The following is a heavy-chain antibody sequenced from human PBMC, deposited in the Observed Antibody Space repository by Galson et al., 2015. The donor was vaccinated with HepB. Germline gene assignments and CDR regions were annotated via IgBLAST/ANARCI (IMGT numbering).Heavy chain of an antibody. D-gene: IGHD2-2*01. CDR3: ARSTAGLYYMDV. CDR1: GFTFSSYG. Sequence: SLRLSCAASGFTFSSYGMHWVRQAPGKGLEWVAVIWYDGSNKYYADSVKGRFTISRDNSKNTLYLQMNSLRAEDTAVYYCARSTAGLYYMDVWGKGTTVTVSS. CDR2: IWYDGSNK. V-gene: IGHV3-33*01. J-gene: IGHJ6*03.